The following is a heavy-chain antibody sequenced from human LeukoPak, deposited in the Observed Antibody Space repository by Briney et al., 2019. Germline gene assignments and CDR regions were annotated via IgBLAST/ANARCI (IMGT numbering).Heavy chain of an antibody. J-gene: IGHJ4*02. CDR2: IKSKTNGSTT. Sequence: GGSLRLSCATSGFSFTNAWMSWVRQAPGKGLEWVGSIKSKTNGSTTDYAGPVKGRFSISRDDSKNTLYLQMNSLKTEDTAVYYCTTVVVTATYDSWGQGTLVTVSS. D-gene: IGHD2-15*01. CDR3: TTVVVTATYDS. V-gene: IGHV3-15*01. CDR1: GFSFTNAW.